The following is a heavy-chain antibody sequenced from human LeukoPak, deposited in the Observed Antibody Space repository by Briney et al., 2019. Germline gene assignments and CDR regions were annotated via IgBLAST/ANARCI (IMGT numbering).Heavy chain of an antibody. CDR3: AKDIRHSSGYYYYYGMDV. CDR2: IKQDGSDK. CDR1: GLTFSRYW. V-gene: IGHV3-7*03. Sequence: QPGGSLRLSCAPSGLTFSRYWLSWVRQAPGKGLEWVANIKQDGSDKYYVDSVKGRFTISRDNAKNSLYLQMNSLRAEDTALYYCAKDIRHSSGYYYYYGMDVWGQGTTVTVSS. J-gene: IGHJ6*02. D-gene: IGHD6-19*01.